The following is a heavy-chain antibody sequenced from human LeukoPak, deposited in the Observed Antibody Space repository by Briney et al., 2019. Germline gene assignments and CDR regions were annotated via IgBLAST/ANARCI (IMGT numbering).Heavy chain of an antibody. D-gene: IGHD3-22*01. CDR3: ARDPYYYDSSGYYPYYYGMDV. J-gene: IGHJ6*02. Sequence: TSETLSLTCTVSGSSISSGDYYWSWIRQPPGKGLEWIGYIYYSGSTYYNPSLKSRVTISVDTSKNQFSLKLSSVTAADTAVYYCARDPYYYDSSGYYPYYYGMDVWGQGTTVTVSS. V-gene: IGHV4-30-4*01. CDR2: IYYSGST. CDR1: GSSISSGDYY.